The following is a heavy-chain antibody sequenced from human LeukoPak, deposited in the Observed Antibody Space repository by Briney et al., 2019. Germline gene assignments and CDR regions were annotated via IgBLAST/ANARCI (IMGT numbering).Heavy chain of an antibody. CDR3: ARERGPYSSGWYQRFYYYYGTDV. Sequence: PGGSLRLSCAASGFTFSNYYMSWIRQAPGKGLEWVSYISSSGSTIYYADSVKGRFTISRDNAKNSLYLQMNSLRAEDTAVYYCARERGPYSSGWYQRFYYYYGTDVWGQGTTVTVSS. J-gene: IGHJ6*02. D-gene: IGHD6-19*01. V-gene: IGHV3-11*01. CDR1: GFTFSNYY. CDR2: ISSSGSTI.